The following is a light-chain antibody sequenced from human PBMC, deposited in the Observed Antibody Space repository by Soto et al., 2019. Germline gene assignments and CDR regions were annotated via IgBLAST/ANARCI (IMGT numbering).Light chain of an antibody. CDR3: QQYGSSPPYT. CDR2: GAS. CDR1: QSVSSSY. Sequence: EIGLTQSPGTLSLSPGERATLSCRASQSVSSSYLAWYQQKPGQAPKLLIYGASSRATGIPDRFSGSGSGTDFTITIIRLEPEDFAVYYCQQYGSSPPYTFGHGTKVDIK. J-gene: IGKJ3*01. V-gene: IGKV3-20*01.